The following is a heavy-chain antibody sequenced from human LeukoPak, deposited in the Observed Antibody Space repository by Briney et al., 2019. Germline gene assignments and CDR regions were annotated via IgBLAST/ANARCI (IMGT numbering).Heavy chain of an antibody. V-gene: IGHV3-23*01. D-gene: IGHD6-13*01. CDR1: GFTFSSYA. J-gene: IGHJ3*02. CDR3: AKDIVAAAGSDAFDI. Sequence: HSGGSLRLSCAASGFTFSSYAMSWVRQAPGKGVEWVSAISGSGGSTYYADSVKGRFTISRDNSKNTLYLQMNSLRAEDTAVYYCAKDIVAAAGSDAFDIWGQGTMVTVSS. CDR2: ISGSGGST.